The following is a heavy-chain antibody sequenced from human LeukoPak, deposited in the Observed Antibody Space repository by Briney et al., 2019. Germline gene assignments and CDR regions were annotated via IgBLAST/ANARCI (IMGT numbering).Heavy chain of an antibody. Sequence: PGGSLRLSCAASGFTVSSNYMSWVRQAPGKGLEWVSVIYSGGSTYYADSVKGRFTISRDNSKNTLYLQMNSLRAEDTAVYYCAGFPRGDYDGVDYWGQGTLVTVSS. V-gene: IGHV3-66*01. D-gene: IGHD4-17*01. J-gene: IGHJ4*02. CDR3: AGFPRGDYDGVDY. CDR1: GFTVSSNY. CDR2: IYSGGST.